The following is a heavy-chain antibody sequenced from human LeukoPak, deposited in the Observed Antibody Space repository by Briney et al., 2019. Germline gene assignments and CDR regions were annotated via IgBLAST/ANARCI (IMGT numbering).Heavy chain of an antibody. CDR1: GFTFSSYA. J-gene: IGHJ4*02. CDR3: AKSRSSEARAGSNY. Sequence: GGSLRLSCAASGFTFSSYAMSWVRQAPGKGLEWVSSISGSGDSTYYADSVKGRFTISRDNSKNTLYLQLNSLRAEDTAVYYCAKSRSSEARAGSNYWGQGTLVTASS. CDR2: ISGSGDST. V-gene: IGHV3-23*01. D-gene: IGHD6-6*01.